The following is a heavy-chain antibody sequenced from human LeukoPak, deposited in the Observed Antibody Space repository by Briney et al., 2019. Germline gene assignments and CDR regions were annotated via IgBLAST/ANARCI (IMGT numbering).Heavy chain of an antibody. CDR3: ARAYSSGWPNNSPYYFDY. D-gene: IGHD6-19*01. J-gene: IGHJ4*02. CDR1: GFTLSDYY. V-gene: IGHV3-11*06. CDR2: ISSSSSYT. Sequence: GGSLRLSCAASGFTLSDYYMSWIRQAPGKGLEWVSYISSSSSYTNYADSVKGRFTISRDNAKNSLYLQMNSLRAEDTAVYYCARAYSSGWPNNSPYYFDYWGQGTLVTVSS.